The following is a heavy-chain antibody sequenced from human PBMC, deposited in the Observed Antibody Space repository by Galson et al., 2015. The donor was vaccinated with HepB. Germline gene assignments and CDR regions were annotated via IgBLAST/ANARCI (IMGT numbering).Heavy chain of an antibody. D-gene: IGHD1-26*01. CDR3: AGGGSYRGTFYFYYGMDV. CDR1: DNTFSTHG. CDR2: ISAYNGNT. Sequence: SVKVSCKASDNTFSTHGFSWVRQTPRQGLEWMGWISAYNGNTYYAQKFRARVTMTAETSTNTVYLDLRSLSSDDTGVYYCAGGGSYRGTFYFYYGMDVLGQGTTVTVSS. V-gene: IGHV1-18*01. J-gene: IGHJ6*02.